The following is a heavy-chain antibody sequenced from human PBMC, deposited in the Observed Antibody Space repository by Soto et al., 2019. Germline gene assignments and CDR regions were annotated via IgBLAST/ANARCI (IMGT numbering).Heavy chain of an antibody. D-gene: IGHD2-21*02. CDR1: GFTFSSYA. V-gene: IGHV3-23*01. CDR3: AKFHIVVVTGDY. J-gene: IGHJ4*02. Sequence: GGSLRLSCAASGFTFSSYAMSWVRQAPGEGLEWVSAVSCSAGSTYYAASVKSRFTISIDNSKNTLYLNMTTLTAEDTAVYYCAKFHIVVVTGDYWGQGTLVTVSS. CDR2: VSCSAGST.